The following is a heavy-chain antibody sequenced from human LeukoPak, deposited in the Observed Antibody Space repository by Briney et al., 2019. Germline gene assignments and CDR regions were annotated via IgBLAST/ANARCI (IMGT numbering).Heavy chain of an antibody. Sequence: KPSETLSLTCTVSGGSISSSSYYWGWIRQPPGKGLEWIGSIYYSGSTYYNPSLKSRVTISVDTSKNQFSLKLSSVTAADTAVYYCARHSPPGSYYAEIYYFDYWGQGTLVTVSS. D-gene: IGHD1-26*01. V-gene: IGHV4-39*01. CDR1: GGSISSSSYY. J-gene: IGHJ4*02. CDR2: IYYSGST. CDR3: ARHSPPGSYYAEIYYFDY.